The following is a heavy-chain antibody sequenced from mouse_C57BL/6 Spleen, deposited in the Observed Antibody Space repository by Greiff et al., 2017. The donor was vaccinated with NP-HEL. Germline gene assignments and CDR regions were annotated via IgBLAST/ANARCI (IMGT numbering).Heavy chain of an antibody. CDR1: GYTFTSYW. CDR2: IYPGNSDT. CDR3: TREHYYGSSYDYAMDY. Sequence: EVQLQQSGTVLARPGASVKMSCKTSGYTFTSYWMHWVKQRPGQGLEWIGAIYPGNSDTSYNQKFKSKAKLTAVTSARTAYMELSSLTNEDSAVYYCTREHYYGSSYDYAMDYWGQGTSVTVSS. V-gene: IGHV1-5*01. D-gene: IGHD1-1*01. J-gene: IGHJ4*01.